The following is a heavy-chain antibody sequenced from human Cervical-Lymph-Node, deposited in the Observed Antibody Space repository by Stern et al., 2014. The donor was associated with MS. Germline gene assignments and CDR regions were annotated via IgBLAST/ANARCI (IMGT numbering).Heavy chain of an antibody. D-gene: IGHD3-16*01. V-gene: IGHV1-69*12. J-gene: IGHJ4*02. CDR2: IIPIVGTA. CDR3: ARDSRHYDASYYFDS. Sequence: VQLVQSGAEVKKPGSSVKVSCKASGGTFSSYAINWVRQAPGQGPEWVGGIIPIVGTAHYAQKFQCRVTITADESTSTAYMELSSLRSEDTAVYYCARDSRHYDASYYFDSWGQGTLVTVSS. CDR1: GGTFSSYA.